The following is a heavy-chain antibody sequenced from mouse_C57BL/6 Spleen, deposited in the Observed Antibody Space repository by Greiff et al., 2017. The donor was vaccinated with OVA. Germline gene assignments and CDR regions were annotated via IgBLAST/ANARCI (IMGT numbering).Heavy chain of an antibody. CDR2: ISDGGSYT. J-gene: IGHJ3*01. D-gene: IGHD2-5*01. CDR1: GFTFSSYA. CDR3: ARDRDYSNPWFAD. V-gene: IGHV5-4*01. Sequence: EVQLVESGGGLVKPGGSLKLSCAASGFTFSSYAMSWVRQTPEKRLEWVATISDGGSYTYYPDNVKGRFTISRDNAKNNLYLQMSHLKSEDTAMYYCARDRDYSNPWFADWGQGTLVTVSA.